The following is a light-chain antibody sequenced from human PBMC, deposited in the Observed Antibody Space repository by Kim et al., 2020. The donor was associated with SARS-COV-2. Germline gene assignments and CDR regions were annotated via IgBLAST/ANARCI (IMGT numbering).Light chain of an antibody. CDR1: QSVSSSY. J-gene: IGKJ4*01. V-gene: IGKV3-20*01. CDR3: QQYGSSPLT. CDR2: GAS. Sequence: SPGERATLSCRASQSVSSSYLVWYQQKPGQAPRLLIYGASSRATGIPDRFSGSGSGTDFTLTISRLEPEDFAVYYCQQYGSSPLTFSGGTKVDIK.